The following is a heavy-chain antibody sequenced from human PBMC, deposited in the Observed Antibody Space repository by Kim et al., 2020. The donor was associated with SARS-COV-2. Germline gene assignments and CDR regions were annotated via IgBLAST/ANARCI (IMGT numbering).Heavy chain of an antibody. D-gene: IGHD2-15*01. CDR2: IDPSDSYT. J-gene: IGHJ5*02. CDR3: ARRRIVVVVAATGGGFDP. CDR1: GYSFTSYW. V-gene: IGHV5-10-1*01. Sequence: GESLKISCKGSGYSFTSYWISWVRQMPGKGLEWMGRIDPSDSYTNYSPSFQGHVTISADKSISTAYLQWSSLKASDTAMYYCARRRIVVVVAATGGGFDPWGQGTLVTVSS.